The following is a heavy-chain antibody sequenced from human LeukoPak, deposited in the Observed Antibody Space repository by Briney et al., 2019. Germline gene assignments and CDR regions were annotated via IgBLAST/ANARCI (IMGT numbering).Heavy chain of an antibody. CDR2: IGRTMDT. J-gene: IGHJ4*02. V-gene: IGHV3-48*04. CDR1: GFTFSSYS. CDR3: ARDALAGEKPEYFFDY. Sequence: GGSLRLSCAASGFTFSSYSMNWVRQAPGKALEWVSHIGRTMDTRYADSVKGRFTISRDNAKNSVYLQMSGLRAEDTAVYYCARDALAGEKPEYFFDYWGQGTLVTVSS.